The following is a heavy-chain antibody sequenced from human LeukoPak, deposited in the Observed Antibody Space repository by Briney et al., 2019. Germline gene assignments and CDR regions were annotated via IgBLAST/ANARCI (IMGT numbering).Heavy chain of an antibody. CDR2: IDWNGGNT. J-gene: IGHJ6*03. D-gene: IGHD1-26*01. Sequence: GGSLRLSCATSGFTFDDYGMSWVRQAPGKGLEWVSGIDWNGGNTGYADSVKGRFTISRDNAENSLYFQMNSLRAEDSALYHRVKGGGYYYYYYMDVWGKGTTVTVSS. V-gene: IGHV3-20*01. CDR3: VKGGGYYYYYYMDV. CDR1: GFTFDDYG.